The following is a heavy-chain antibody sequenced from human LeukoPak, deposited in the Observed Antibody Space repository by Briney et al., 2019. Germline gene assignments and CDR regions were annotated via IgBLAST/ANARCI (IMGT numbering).Heavy chain of an antibody. CDR1: GGSISSGSFF. CDR3: ARHRVRVSKGRLDP. D-gene: IGHD2/OR15-2a*01. J-gene: IGHJ5*02. V-gene: IGHV4-61*02. Sequence: PSQTLSLTCTVSGGSISSGSFFWSWIRQPAGKGLEYIGRIYTSGSTSYKPSLKSRVTISEDTSKNQFSLKLSSVTAADTAVYYCARHRVRVSKGRLDPWGQGTLVTVSS. CDR2: IYTSGST.